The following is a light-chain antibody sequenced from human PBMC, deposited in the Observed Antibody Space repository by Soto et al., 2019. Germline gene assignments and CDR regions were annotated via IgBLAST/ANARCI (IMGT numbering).Light chain of an antibody. CDR2: GAS. J-gene: IGKJ2*01. CDR1: QSVSSN. CDR3: QQYSNWPPYT. Sequence: EIVMTQSPATLSVSPGEGVTLSCRASQSVSSNLAWYQQRPGQAPRLLIYGASTRATGIPARFSGSGSGTEFTLTISSLQSEDFVVYYCQQYSNWPPYTFGQGTKLEIK. V-gene: IGKV3-15*01.